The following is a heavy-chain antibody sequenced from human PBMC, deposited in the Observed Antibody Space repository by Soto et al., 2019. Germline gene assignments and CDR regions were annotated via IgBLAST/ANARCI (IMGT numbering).Heavy chain of an antibody. V-gene: IGHV3-21*01. Sequence: NPGGSLRLSCAGSGFTFSTHAMVWVRQAPGKGLEWVSSISSSGTYVYYADSVEGRFTIFRDDARNSVYLQMNSLTVEDTAVYYCARDGNYHEFWGQGTTVTV. J-gene: IGHJ4*02. CDR1: GFTFSTHA. CDR3: ARDGNYHEF. D-gene: IGHD1-1*01. CDR2: ISSSGTYV.